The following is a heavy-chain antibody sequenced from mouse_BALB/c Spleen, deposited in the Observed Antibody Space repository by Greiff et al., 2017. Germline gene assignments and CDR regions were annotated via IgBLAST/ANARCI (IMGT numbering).Heavy chain of an antibody. Sequence: EVKLQESGPELVKPGASVKIPCKASGYTFTDYNMDWVKQSHGKSLEWIGDINPNNGGTIYNQKFKGKATLTVDKSSSTAYMELRSLTSEDTAVYYCARESGNYVYFDVWGAGTTVTVSS. V-gene: IGHV1-18*01. J-gene: IGHJ1*01. CDR2: INPNNGGT. CDR3: ARESGNYVYFDV. CDR1: GYTFTDYN. D-gene: IGHD2-1*01.